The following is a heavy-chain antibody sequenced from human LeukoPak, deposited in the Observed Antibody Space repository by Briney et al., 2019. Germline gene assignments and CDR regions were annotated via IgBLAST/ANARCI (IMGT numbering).Heavy chain of an antibody. Sequence: PGGSLRLSGAASGSPFSSYSMTWVRKAPGKGLEWVANIKPDGTTKFYVDSVKGRFTISRDNALNSLYLQMNSLRAEDTAIYYCARSIPYGTTWYGRSDYWGQGTLVTVSS. CDR3: ARSIPYGTTWYGRSDY. V-gene: IGHV3-7*03. CDR2: IKPDGTTK. J-gene: IGHJ4*02. D-gene: IGHD6-13*01. CDR1: GSPFSSYS.